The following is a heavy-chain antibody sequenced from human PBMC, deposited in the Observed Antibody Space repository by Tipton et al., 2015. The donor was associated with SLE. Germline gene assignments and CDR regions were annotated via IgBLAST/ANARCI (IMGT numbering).Heavy chain of an antibody. CDR1: GFTFGDYT. V-gene: IGHV3-49*04. Sequence: SLRLSCTASGFTFGDYTMSWVRQAPGKGLELVGFIRSKYYGGTPEYVASVKGRFIISRDDSKSVAYLQMTSLRTEDTAVYYCTRAYCSGGSCYSWHYWGQGTLVTVSS. CDR2: IRSKYYGGTP. J-gene: IGHJ4*02. D-gene: IGHD2-15*01. CDR3: TRAYCSGGSCYSWHY.